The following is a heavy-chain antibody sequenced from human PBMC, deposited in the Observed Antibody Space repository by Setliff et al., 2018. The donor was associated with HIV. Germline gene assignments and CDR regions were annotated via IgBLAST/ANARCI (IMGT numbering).Heavy chain of an antibody. D-gene: IGHD3-22*01. CDR1: GFTLSSYA. J-gene: IGHJ4*02. V-gene: IGHV3-23*01. CDR2: ISGSGGST. CDR3: AKNRNLVVVISTFDC. Sequence: GGSLRLSCAASGFTLSSYAMSWVRQAPGKGLEWVSAISGSGGSTYYADSMKGRFTISRDNSKNTLYLQINTLTAEDTAVYYCAKNRNLVVVISTFDCWGQGTLVTVSS.